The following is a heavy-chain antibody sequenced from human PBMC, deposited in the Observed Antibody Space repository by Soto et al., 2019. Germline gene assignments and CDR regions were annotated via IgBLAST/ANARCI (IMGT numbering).Heavy chain of an antibody. CDR1: GFTFSSHW. Sequence: GGSLRLSCAASGFTFSSHWMHWVRQAPGKGLVWVSRINTDGTTIDYADYVKGRFTVSRDNAKNTLYLQMNSLRAEDTAVYFCSSSLLRPLDLNYWGRGTLVTVAS. V-gene: IGHV3-74*01. J-gene: IGHJ4*02. CDR3: SSSLLRPLDLNY. CDR2: INTDGTTI. D-gene: IGHD2-21*02.